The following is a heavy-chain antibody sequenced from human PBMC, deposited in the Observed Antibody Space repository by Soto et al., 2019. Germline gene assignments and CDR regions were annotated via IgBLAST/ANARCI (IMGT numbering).Heavy chain of an antibody. V-gene: IGHV3-30-3*01. CDR2: ISFDGNDQ. D-gene: IGHD6-13*01. J-gene: IGHJ1*01. CDR1: GVTGSNYA. CDR3: ARVLLPGAAPWQEYFQF. Sequence: QVFLVESGGGVVQPGRSLRLSCAASGVTGSNYAMHWVRQAPGKGLDWVAAISFDGNDQYYADSVKGRFTISRDNSRNTLFLQMNSLRGDDTGVYYCARVLLPGAAPWQEYFQFRGQGTLVTVSS.